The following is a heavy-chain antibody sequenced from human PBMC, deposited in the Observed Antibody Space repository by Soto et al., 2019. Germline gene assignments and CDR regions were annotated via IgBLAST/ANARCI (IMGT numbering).Heavy chain of an antibody. D-gene: IGHD2-15*01. CDR2: IYYSGST. V-gene: IGHV4-30-4*01. CDR1: GGSISSGDYY. J-gene: IGHJ4*02. CDR3: ARVVEDGYCSGGSCLFFDY. Sequence: QVQLQESGPGLVKPSQTLSLTCTVSGGSISSGDYYWSWIRQPPGKGLEWIGYIYYSGSTYYNPSLKIRVTISVDTSKNQFSLKLSSVTAADTAVYYCARVVEDGYCSGGSCLFFDYWGQGTLVTVSS.